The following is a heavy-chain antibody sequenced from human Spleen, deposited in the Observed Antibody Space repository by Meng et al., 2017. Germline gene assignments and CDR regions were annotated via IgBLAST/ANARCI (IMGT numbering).Heavy chain of an antibody. CDR3: ARSRYRVGATTQGRFDY. CDR1: GYTFTSYG. J-gene: IGHJ4*02. D-gene: IGHD1-26*01. CDR2: ISAYNGNT. Sequence: ASVKVSCKASGYTFTSYGISWVRQAPGQGLEWMGWISAYNGNTNYAQKLQGRVTMTTDTSTSTAYMELRSLRSDGTAVYYCARSRYRVGATTQGRFDYWGQGTLVTVSS. V-gene: IGHV1-18*01.